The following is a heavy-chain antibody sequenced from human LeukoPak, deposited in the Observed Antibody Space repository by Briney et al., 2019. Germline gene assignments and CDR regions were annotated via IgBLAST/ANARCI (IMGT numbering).Heavy chain of an antibody. CDR1: GFALSSHW. CDR2: VNRGGSER. J-gene: IGHJ6*02. CDR3: ARKNGMDV. V-gene: IGHV3-7*03. Sequence: GGSLRLSCAASGFALSSHWMTWVRQVPGRGPEWVANVNRGGSERYYLDSVKGRFTISKDNAKSSLYLQMNSLRAEDTALYHCARKNGMDVWGQGTTVIVSS. D-gene: IGHD2/OR15-2a*01.